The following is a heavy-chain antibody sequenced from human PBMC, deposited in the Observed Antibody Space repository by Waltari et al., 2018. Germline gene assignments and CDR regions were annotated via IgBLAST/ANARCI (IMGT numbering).Heavy chain of an antibody. D-gene: IGHD6-25*01. CDR1: GFTVSSNY. CDR3: AREAVTEGYYMDV. J-gene: IGHJ6*03. V-gene: IGHV3-53*02. Sequence: EVQLVETGGGLIQPGGSLRLSCAASGFTVSSNYMSWVRQAPGTGLEWVSVIYSGGSTYYADSVKGRFTISRDNSKNTLYLQMNSLRAEDTAVYYCAREAVTEGYYMDVWGKGTTVTVSS. CDR2: IYSGGST.